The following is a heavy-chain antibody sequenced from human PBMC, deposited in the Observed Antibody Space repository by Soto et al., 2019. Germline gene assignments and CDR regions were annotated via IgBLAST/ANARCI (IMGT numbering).Heavy chain of an antibody. CDR2: IRSKANSYAT. CDR1: GFTFSGSA. D-gene: IGHD3-22*01. CDR3: TLTFMTGYYYDSSGY. J-gene: IGHJ4*02. Sequence: GGSLRLSCAASGFTFSGSAMHWVRQASGKGLEWVGRIRSKANSYATAYAASVKGRFTISRDDSKNTAYLQMNSLKTEDTAVYYCTLTFMTGYYYDSSGYWGQGTLVTVSS. V-gene: IGHV3-73*01.